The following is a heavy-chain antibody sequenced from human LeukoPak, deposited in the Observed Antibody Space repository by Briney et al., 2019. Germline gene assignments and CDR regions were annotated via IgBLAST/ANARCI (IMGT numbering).Heavy chain of an antibody. CDR2: LYYSGST. CDR1: GVSISNYY. Sequence: SETLSLTCTVSGVSISNYYWSWIRQPPGKGLEWIGYLYYSGSTNYNPSLKTRVTMSLDTSKNQVSLNLNSVTAADTAVYYCARHISSGGTYAHFDYWGQGTLITVSS. V-gene: IGHV4-59*08. D-gene: IGHD1-26*01. J-gene: IGHJ4*02. CDR3: ARHISSGGTYAHFDY.